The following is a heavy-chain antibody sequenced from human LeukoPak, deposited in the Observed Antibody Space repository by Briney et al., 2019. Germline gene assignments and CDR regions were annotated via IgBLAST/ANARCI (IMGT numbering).Heavy chain of an antibody. CDR1: GFTFSSYA. V-gene: IGHV3-23*01. CDR3: AKDVGLVGSGSYFFDS. J-gene: IGHJ4*02. Sequence: NPGGSLRLSCAASGFTFSSYAMSWVRQAPGKGLQWVSAISGSTYDTYYADSVKGRFTISRDNSKNTLYLQMDSLGAEDTAVYYCAKDVGLVGSGSYFFDSWGQGTLVTVSS. D-gene: IGHD3-10*01. CDR2: ISGSTYDT.